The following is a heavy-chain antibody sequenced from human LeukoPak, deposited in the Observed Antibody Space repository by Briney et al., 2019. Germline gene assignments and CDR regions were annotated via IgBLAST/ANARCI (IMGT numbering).Heavy chain of an antibody. D-gene: IGHD3-22*01. Sequence: SVKVSCKASRGTFSSYAISWVRQAPGQGLEWMGGIIPIFGTANYAQKFQGRVTITADESTSTAYMELSSLRSEDTAVYYCARVYYDSSGYFPPYYYYYGMDVWGQGTTVTVSS. CDR1: RGTFSSYA. J-gene: IGHJ6*02. CDR2: IIPIFGTA. CDR3: ARVYYDSSGYFPPYYYYYGMDV. V-gene: IGHV1-69*13.